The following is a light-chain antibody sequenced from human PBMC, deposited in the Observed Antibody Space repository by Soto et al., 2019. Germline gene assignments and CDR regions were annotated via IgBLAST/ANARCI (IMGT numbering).Light chain of an antibody. CDR3: SSYTSSSTLLYV. V-gene: IGLV2-14*01. CDR2: DVS. Sequence: QSALTQPASVSGSPGQSITISCTGTSSDVGGYNYVSWYQQHPGKAPKLMIYDVSNRPSGVSNRFSGSKSGNTASLTISGSQAEDEADYYCSSYTSSSTLLYVFGTGTKVTVL. J-gene: IGLJ1*01. CDR1: SSDVGGYNY.